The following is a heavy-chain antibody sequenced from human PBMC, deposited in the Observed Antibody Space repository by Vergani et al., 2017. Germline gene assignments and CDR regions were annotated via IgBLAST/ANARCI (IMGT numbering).Heavy chain of an antibody. Sequence: QVQLQESGPGLVKPSETLSLTCTVSGGSISSYYWSWIRQPPGKGLEWIGYIYYSGSTNYNPSLKSRVTISVDTSKNQFSLKLSSVTAADTAVYYCARGIAARYYYYMDVWDKGTTVTVSS. J-gene: IGHJ6*03. CDR1: GGSISSYY. D-gene: IGHD6-6*01. CDR2: IYYSGST. CDR3: ARGIAARYYYYMDV. V-gene: IGHV4-59*01.